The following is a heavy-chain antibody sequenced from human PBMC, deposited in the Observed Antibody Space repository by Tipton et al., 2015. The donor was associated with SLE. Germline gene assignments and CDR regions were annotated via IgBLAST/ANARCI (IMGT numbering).Heavy chain of an antibody. J-gene: IGHJ4*02. D-gene: IGHD3-10*01. CDR2: VKHCGST. CDR3: ARVATMVRGVTAFFDY. Sequence: TLSLTCAVYGGSFSGYYWNWNRQPPGKGREWIGEVKHCGSTNCNPSLNRRVTISVDTSKNQFSLKLSSVTAADTAVYSCARVATMVRGVTAFFDYWGQGTLVTVSS. CDR1: GGSFSGYY. V-gene: IGHV4-34*01.